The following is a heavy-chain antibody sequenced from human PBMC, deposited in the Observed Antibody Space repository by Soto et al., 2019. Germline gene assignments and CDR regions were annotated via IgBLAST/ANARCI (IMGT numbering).Heavy chain of an antibody. J-gene: IGHJ3*02. CDR2: IYSGGST. V-gene: IGHV3-53*01. Sequence: VGSLRLSCAASGFTVSSNYMSWVRQAPGKGLEWVSVIYSGGSTYYADSVKGRFTISRDNSKNTLYLQMNSLRAEDTAVYYCARKQSSGWFYDAFDIWGQGTMVTVSS. D-gene: IGHD6-19*01. CDR3: ARKQSSGWFYDAFDI. CDR1: GFTVSSNY.